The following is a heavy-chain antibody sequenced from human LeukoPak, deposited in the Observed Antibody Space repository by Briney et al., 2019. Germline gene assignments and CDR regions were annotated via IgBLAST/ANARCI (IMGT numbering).Heavy chain of an antibody. CDR1: GGSISTYS. CDR2: IYYSGST. CDR3: ARAHSSGWPHMFDP. J-gene: IGHJ5*02. Sequence: SETLSLTCTVSGGSISTYSWTWIRQPPGKGLEWIGNIYYSGSTNYNPSLKSRVTISIDTSKNQFSLKVSSVTAADTAVYYCARAHSSGWPHMFDPWGQGTLVT. D-gene: IGHD6-19*01. V-gene: IGHV4-59*01.